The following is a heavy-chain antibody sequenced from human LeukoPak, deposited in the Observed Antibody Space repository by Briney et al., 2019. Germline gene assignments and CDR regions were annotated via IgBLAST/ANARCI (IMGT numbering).Heavy chain of an antibody. V-gene: IGHV3-30*02. CDR2: IQTDGNTK. J-gene: IGHJ4*02. Sequence: GGFLRLSCAASGFTFSNYGIHWVRQAPGKGLEWVTFIQTDGNTKYYADSVRGRFTISRDNSKNTVSLQMNSLRAEDTAVYYCAREESSLVLGGLAYWGQGTLVTVSS. CDR3: AREESSLVLGGLAY. D-gene: IGHD6-13*01. CDR1: GFTFSNYG.